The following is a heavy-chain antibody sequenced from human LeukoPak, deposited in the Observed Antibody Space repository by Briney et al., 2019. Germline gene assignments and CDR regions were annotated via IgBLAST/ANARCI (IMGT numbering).Heavy chain of an antibody. Sequence: ASVKVSCKASGYTFTNYYMHWVRQAPGQGLEWMGIINPSGGSTSYAQKFQGRVTMTRDMSTSTVYMELSSLRSEDTAVYYCARDYCTNGVCYFFDYWGQGTLVTVSS. CDR2: INPSGGST. V-gene: IGHV1-46*01. CDR1: GYTFTNYY. D-gene: IGHD2-8*01. J-gene: IGHJ4*02. CDR3: ARDYCTNGVCYFFDY.